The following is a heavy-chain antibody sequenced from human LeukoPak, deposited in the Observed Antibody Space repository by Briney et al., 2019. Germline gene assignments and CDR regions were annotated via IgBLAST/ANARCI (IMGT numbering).Heavy chain of an antibody. CDR3: AKVAYCSSTSCYNYWYFDL. J-gene: IGHJ2*01. CDR2: ISWNSGSI. CDR1: GFTFDDYA. V-gene: IGHV3-9*01. Sequence: SLRLSCAASGFTFDDYAMHWVRQAPGKGLEWVSGISWNSGSIGYADSVKGRFTISRDNAKNSLYLQMNSLRAEDTALYYCAKVAYCSSTSCYNYWYFDLWGRGTLVTVSS. D-gene: IGHD2-2*02.